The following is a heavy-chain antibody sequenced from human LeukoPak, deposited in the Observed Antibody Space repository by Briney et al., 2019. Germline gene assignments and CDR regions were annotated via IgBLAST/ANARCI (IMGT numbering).Heavy chain of an antibody. J-gene: IGHJ3*02. D-gene: IGHD6-6*01. CDR1: GGSISSYY. Sequence: PSETLSLTCTVSGGSISSYYWSWIRQPPGKGLEWIGYIYYSGSTNYNPSLKSRVTISVDTSKNQFSLKLSSVTAADTAVYYCARDSRVEYSSSTAFDIWGQGTMVTVSS. CDR3: ARDSRVEYSSSTAFDI. CDR2: IYYSGST. V-gene: IGHV4-59*01.